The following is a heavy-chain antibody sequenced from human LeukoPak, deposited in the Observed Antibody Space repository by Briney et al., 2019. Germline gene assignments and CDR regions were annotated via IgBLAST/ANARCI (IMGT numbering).Heavy chain of an antibody. CDR3: ARRADYGDNGGFDY. CDR1: GGSISSSRYS. Sequence: SETLSLTCTVSGGSISSSRYSWGWIRQPPGKGLEWIGSIYYSGSTYYNPSLKSRVTISVDTSKNQFSLKLSSVTAADTAVYYCARRADYGDNGGFDYWGQGTLVTVSS. CDR2: IYYSGST. J-gene: IGHJ4*02. V-gene: IGHV4-39*01. D-gene: IGHD4-17*01.